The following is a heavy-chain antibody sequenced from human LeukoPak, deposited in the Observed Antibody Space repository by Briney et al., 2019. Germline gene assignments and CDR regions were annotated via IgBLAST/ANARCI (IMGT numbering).Heavy chain of an antibody. CDR2: FDPEDGET. CDR3: ARVYSSSWYYYYYYMDV. V-gene: IGHV1-24*01. J-gene: IGHJ6*03. CDR1: GYTLTELS. Sequence: ASVKVSCKVSGYTLTELSMHWVRQAPGKGLEWMGGFDPEDGETIYAQKFQGRVTMTEDTSTDTAYMELSSLRSEDTAVYYCARVYSSSWYYYYYYMDVWGKGTTVTVSS. D-gene: IGHD6-13*01.